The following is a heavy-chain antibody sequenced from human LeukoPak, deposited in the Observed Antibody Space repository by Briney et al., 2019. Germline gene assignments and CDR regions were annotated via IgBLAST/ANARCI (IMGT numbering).Heavy chain of an antibody. CDR1: GGSFSGYF. Sequence: SETLSLTCAVYGGSFSGYFWSWIRQPPGKGLEWIGEINHSGSTNYNPSLKSRVTISVDTSKNQFSLKLSSVTAADTAVYYCARGAVPATATIDYWGQGTLVTVSS. CDR3: ARGAVPATATIDY. CDR2: INHSGST. V-gene: IGHV4-34*01. J-gene: IGHJ4*02. D-gene: IGHD2-2*01.